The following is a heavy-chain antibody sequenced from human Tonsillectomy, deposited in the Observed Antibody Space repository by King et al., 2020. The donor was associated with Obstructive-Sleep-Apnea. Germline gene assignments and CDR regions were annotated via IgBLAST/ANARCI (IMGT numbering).Heavy chain of an antibody. CDR1: GGSISTYC. CDR3: ARDLPEAPYYGMDV. J-gene: IGHJ6*02. CDR2: IYYSGTA. V-gene: IGHV4-59*01. Sequence: QLQESGPGLVKPSETLSLTCTVSGGSISTYCWSWIRQPPGKGLEWIGYIYYSGTANYNPSLQSRVTISVDTSKNQFSLKLSSLSAADTAVYYCARDLPEAPYYGMDVWGQGTTVTVSS.